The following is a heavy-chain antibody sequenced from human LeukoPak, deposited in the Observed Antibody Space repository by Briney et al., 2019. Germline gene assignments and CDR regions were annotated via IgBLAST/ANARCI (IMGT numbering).Heavy chain of an antibody. V-gene: IGHV3-21*01. D-gene: IGHD3-16*01. CDR3: ARGGGAYDY. Sequence: KAGGSLRLSCAASGFTFSSYSMNWVRQAPGKGLEWVSSVSSSSSFIYYADSVKGRFTISRDNAKNSLYLQMHSLRVEDTAVYYCARGGGAYDYWGQGTLVTVSS. CDR1: GFTFSSYS. CDR2: VSSSSSFI. J-gene: IGHJ4*02.